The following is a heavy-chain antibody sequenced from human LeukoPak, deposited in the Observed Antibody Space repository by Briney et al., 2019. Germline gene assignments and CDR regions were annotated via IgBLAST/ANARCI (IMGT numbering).Heavy chain of an antibody. Sequence: ASVKVSCKASGGTFSSYAISWVRQAPGQGLEWMGRIIPILGIANYAQKFQGRVTITADKSTSTAYMELSSLRSEDTAVYYCARDSGYDHGDYSQYYYYGMDVWGQGTTVTVSS. CDR2: IIPILGIA. V-gene: IGHV1-69*04. CDR1: GGTFSSYA. J-gene: IGHJ6*02. D-gene: IGHD4-17*01. CDR3: ARDSGYDHGDYSQYYYYGMDV.